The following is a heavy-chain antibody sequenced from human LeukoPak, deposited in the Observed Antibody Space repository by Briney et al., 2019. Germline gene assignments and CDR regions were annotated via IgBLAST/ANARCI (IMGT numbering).Heavy chain of an antibody. CDR2: ISGDGTRT. V-gene: IGHV3-23*01. CDR1: GFTFSSYA. CDR3: AKWPEGAMDYFDY. J-gene: IGHJ4*02. Sequence: GGSLRLSCAASGFTFSSYAMTWARQAPVKGLEWVSAISGDGTRTYYADSVKGRFTISRDNSENTLYLEMSSLRVEDTAIYYCAKWPEGAMDYFDYWGQGTLVTVSS. D-gene: IGHD3-16*01.